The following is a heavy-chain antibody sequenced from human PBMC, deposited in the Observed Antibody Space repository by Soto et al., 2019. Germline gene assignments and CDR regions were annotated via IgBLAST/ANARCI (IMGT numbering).Heavy chain of an antibody. V-gene: IGHV3-33*01. CDR3: ASSIN. J-gene: IGHJ4*02. CDR2: IWYDGGNK. Sequence: GGSMRLSCAASGFPFSSYGMHWVRQAPGKGLDWVAVIWYDGGNKDYAESVKGRFTISRDNSKNTLYLQMNSLRADDTAVYYCASSINWGQGTLVTVSS. CDR1: GFPFSSYG.